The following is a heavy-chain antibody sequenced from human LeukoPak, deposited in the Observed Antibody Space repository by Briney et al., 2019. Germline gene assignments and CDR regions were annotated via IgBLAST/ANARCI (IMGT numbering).Heavy chain of an antibody. D-gene: IGHD4-11*01. V-gene: IGHV1-18*01. CDR1: GYTFTSYG. CDR3: ARVPTTVILRGPYGMDV. Sequence: ASVKVSCKASGYTFTSYGISWVRPAPGQGLEWMGWISAYNGNTNYAQKLQGRVTMTTDTSTSTAYMELRSLRSDDTAVYYCARVPTTVILRGPYGMDVWGQGTTVTVSS. CDR2: ISAYNGNT. J-gene: IGHJ6*02.